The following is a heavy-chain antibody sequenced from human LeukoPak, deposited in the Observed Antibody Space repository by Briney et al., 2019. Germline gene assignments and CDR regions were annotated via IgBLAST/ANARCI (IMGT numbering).Heavy chain of an antibody. CDR3: ARGHNSGYYLKY. CDR1: GFNFRTYN. D-gene: IGHD3-22*01. Sequence: GGSLRLSCVGSGFNFRTYNLNWVCQAPGKGLEWVSDISGSSSYTDYADSVKGRFTISKDNANSSVFLQMDSLRAEDTAVYYCARGHNSGYYLKYWGQGTLVTVSS. V-gene: IGHV3-21*05. J-gene: IGHJ4*02. CDR2: ISGSSSYT.